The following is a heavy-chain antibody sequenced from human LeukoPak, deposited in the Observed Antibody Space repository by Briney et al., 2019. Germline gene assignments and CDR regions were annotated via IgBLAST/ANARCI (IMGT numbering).Heavy chain of an antibody. CDR3: ARLRDTVTSASDF. J-gene: IGHJ4*02. CDR1: GFTFSSYS. Sequence: GGSLRLSCAAAGFTFSSYSMNWVRQAPGKGLEWVSYISSGSSTIYYGDSVKGRFTVSRDNAKNSLYLQLNSLRVEDTAVYNCARLRDTVTSASDFWGQGTLVTVSS. V-gene: IGHV3-48*04. CDR2: ISSGSSTI. D-gene: IGHD4-17*01.